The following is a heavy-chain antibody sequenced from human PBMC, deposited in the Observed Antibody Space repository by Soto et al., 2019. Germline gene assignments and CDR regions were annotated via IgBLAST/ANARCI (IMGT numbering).Heavy chain of an antibody. J-gene: IGHJ6*02. V-gene: IGHV3-64D*06. CDR3: VKDAGLQLWLDPRYYHYYGMDV. CDR2: ISSNGGST. Sequence: GGSLRLSCSASGFTFSSYAMHWVRQAPGKGLEYVSAISSNGGSTYYADSVKGRFTISRDNSKNTLYLQMSSLRAEDTAVYYCVKDAGLQLWLDPRYYHYYGMDVWGQGTTVTVSS. D-gene: IGHD5-18*01. CDR1: GFTFSSYA.